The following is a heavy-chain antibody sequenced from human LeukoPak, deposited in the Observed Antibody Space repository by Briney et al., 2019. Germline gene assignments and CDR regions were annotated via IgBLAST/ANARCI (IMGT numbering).Heavy chain of an antibody. Sequence: SGPTLVKPTQTLTLTCTFSGFSLSTSAVGVGWIRQPPGKALEWLALVHRDDDKRYSPSLKSRLTITKDTSRNQVVLTMTNMDPVDTATYYCAHATLVYDSSGYYMGWFDPWGQGSLVIVSS. J-gene: IGHJ5*02. CDR1: GFSLSTSAVG. D-gene: IGHD3-22*01. CDR3: AHATLVYDSSGYYMGWFDP. CDR2: VHRDDDK. V-gene: IGHV2-5*02.